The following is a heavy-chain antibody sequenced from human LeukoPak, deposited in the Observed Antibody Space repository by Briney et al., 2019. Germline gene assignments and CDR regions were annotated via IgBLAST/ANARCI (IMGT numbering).Heavy chain of an antibody. Sequence: SQTLPVTCAISGDSVSSNSAAWNWIRQSPSRGLEWLGRTYYRSKWYNDYAVSVKSRITVNPDTSRNQFSLHLNSVTPEDTAVYYCARSAGGTVDYWGQGTLVTVSS. CDR1: GDSVSSNSAA. J-gene: IGHJ4*02. V-gene: IGHV6-1*01. CDR3: ARSAGGTVDY. CDR2: TYYRSKWYN. D-gene: IGHD6-13*01.